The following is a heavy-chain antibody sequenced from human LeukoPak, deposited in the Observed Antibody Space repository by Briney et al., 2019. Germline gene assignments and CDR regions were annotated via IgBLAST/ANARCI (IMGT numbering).Heavy chain of an antibody. CDR2: TNYIGST. Sequence: SETLSLTCAVYGGSLSGYSWNWIRQSLGKGLEWIGETNYIGSTNYNPSLKSRVTMSLDMSKNQSSLKLSSVTAADTAVYYCARDSQGGAFDIWGQGTMVTVSS. J-gene: IGHJ3*02. V-gene: IGHV4-34*01. CDR3: ARDSQGGAFDI. CDR1: GGSLSGYS. D-gene: IGHD3-16*01.